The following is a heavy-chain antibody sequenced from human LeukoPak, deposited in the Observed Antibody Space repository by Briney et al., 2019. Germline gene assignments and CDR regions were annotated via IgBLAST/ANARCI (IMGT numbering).Heavy chain of an antibody. Sequence: ASVKVSCRASGYAFTRYGFSWVRQAPGQGLEWMGWISAYNGDTNYAQKFKGRVTMTTDTSTRTAYVELRSLRSDDTAVYYCARDPSNTSGRYIYFDYWGQGTLVTVSS. D-gene: IGHD6-19*01. CDR1: GYAFTRYG. CDR2: ISAYNGDT. CDR3: ARDPSNTSGRYIYFDY. J-gene: IGHJ4*02. V-gene: IGHV1-18*01.